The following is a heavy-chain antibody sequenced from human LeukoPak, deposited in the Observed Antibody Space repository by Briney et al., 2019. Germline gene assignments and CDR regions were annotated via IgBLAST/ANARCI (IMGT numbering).Heavy chain of an antibody. CDR3: ARDPAGPSSWDYFDY. CDR2: ISYDGSNK. Sequence: GGSLRLSCVGSGFIYGNYWMHWVRQAPGKGLEWVAVISYDGSNKYYADSVKGRFTISRDNSKNTLYLQMNSLRAEDTAVYYCARDPAGPSSWDYFDYWGQGTLVTVSS. CDR1: GFIYGNYW. J-gene: IGHJ4*02. V-gene: IGHV3-30*03. D-gene: IGHD6-13*01.